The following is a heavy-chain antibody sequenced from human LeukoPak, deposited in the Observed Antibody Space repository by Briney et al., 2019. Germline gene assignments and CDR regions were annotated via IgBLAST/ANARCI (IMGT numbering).Heavy chain of an antibody. CDR1: GCTFSNYA. CDR3: ASTTGEVLWFGELPFDY. Sequence: SSVKVSCKASGCTFSNYAIRWVRQAPGQGLEWVGGIIPIFGTANYARKFQGRVTITADESTNTAYMELSSLRSEDTAVYYCASTTGEVLWFGELPFDYWGQGTLVPVSS. J-gene: IGHJ4*02. CDR2: IIPIFGTA. V-gene: IGHV1-69*13. D-gene: IGHD3-10*01.